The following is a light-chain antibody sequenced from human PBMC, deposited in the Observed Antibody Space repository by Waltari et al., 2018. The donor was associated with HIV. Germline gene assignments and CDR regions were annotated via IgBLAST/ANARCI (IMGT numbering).Light chain of an antibody. V-gene: IGKV1-5*03. J-gene: IGKJ1*01. CDR2: RAS. CDR1: QSISNW. CDR3: QQYDSYSWT. Sequence: DIHMTQSPSTLSASVGDRVTITCRASQSISNWLAWYQQKPGKAPKLLIYRASTLESGVPSRFSGSGSGTEFTLTISRLQPDDFATYYCQQYDSYSWTFGQGTKVEI.